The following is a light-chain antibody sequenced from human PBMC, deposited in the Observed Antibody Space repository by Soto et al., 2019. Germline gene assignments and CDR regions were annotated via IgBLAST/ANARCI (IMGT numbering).Light chain of an antibody. J-gene: IGLJ1*01. CDR2: EVS. CDR1: SSDFGSYNY. CDR3: SSYAGSNNPYV. V-gene: IGLV2-8*01. Sequence: QSVLAQPPSASGSPGQSVTISCTGTSSDFGSYNYVSWYQQHPGKAPKLMIYEVSKRPSGVPDRFSGSKSGFTASLTVSGLQAEDEADYYCSSYAGSNNPYVFGTGTKVTVL.